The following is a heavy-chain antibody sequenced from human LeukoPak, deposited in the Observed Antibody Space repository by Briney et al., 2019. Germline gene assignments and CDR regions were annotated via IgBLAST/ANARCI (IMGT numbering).Heavy chain of an antibody. J-gene: IGHJ4*02. D-gene: IGHD3-10*01. V-gene: IGHV1-2*06. Sequence: ASVKVSCKASGYTFTGYYMHWVRQAPGQGLEWMGRINPNSGGTNYAQKFQGRVTTTRDTSISTAYMELSRLRSDDTAVYYCASSQYYYGSGSYYTPDYWGQGTLVTVSS. CDR2: INPNSGGT. CDR3: ASSQYYYGSGSYYTPDY. CDR1: GYTFTGYY.